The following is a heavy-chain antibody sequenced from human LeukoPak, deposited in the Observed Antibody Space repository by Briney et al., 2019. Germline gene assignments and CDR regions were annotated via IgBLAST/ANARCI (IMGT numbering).Heavy chain of an antibody. J-gene: IGHJ4*02. CDR1: GFTFSSYG. V-gene: IGHV3-30*02. Sequence: GGSLRLSCAASGFTFSSYGMHWFRQAPGKGLEWVAFIRYDGSNKYYADSVKGRFTISRDNSKNTLYLQMNSLRAEDTAVYYCAKPPYGSGSYLFDYWGQGTLVTVSS. D-gene: IGHD3-10*01. CDR3: AKPPYGSGSYLFDY. CDR2: IRYDGSNK.